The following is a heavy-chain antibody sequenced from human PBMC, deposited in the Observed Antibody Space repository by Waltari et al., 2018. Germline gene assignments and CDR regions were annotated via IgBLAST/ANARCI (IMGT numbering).Heavy chain of an antibody. J-gene: IGHJ4*02. CDR3: TRGDGYTGFDY. CDR2: ISGSGGRT. CDR1: GFTFSSYA. D-gene: IGHD5-12*01. V-gene: IGHV3-23*01. Sequence: EVQLLESGGGLVQPGGSLRLSCAASGFTFSSYAMSWVRQAPGKGLEWVSAISGSGGRTYYADSGKGRCTISRDNSKNTLELQMNSRRAEDTAVYYCTRGDGYTGFDYWGQGTLGTVSS.